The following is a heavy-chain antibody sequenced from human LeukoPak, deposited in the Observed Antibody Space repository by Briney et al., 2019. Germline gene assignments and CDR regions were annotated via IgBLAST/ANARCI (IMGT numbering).Heavy chain of an antibody. J-gene: IGHJ6*03. CDR2: MNPNCGNT. CDR3: ARGRGLTTVTHYYYYYHMDV. Sequence: SVKVSCKASGYTFTSYDINWVRQATGQGREWMGWMNPNCGNTDYAQKFQGRVTITRNTSISTAYMELSSLRSEDTAVYYCARGRGLTTVTHYYYYYHMDVWGKGTTVTVSS. D-gene: IGHD4-17*01. V-gene: IGHV1-8*03. CDR1: GYTFTSYD.